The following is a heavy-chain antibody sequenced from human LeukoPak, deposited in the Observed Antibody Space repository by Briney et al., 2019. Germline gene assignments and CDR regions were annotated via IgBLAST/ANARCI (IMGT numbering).Heavy chain of an antibody. CDR3: ARIYCSGGSCYWFDP. CDR2: IYHSGST. Sequence: SQTLSLTCAVSGGSISSGGYSWSWIRQPPGKGLEWNGYIYHSGSTYYNPSLKSRVTISVDRSKNQFSLKLSSVTAADTAVYYCARIYCSGGSCYWFDPWGQGTLVTVSS. CDR1: GGSISSGGYS. V-gene: IGHV4-30-2*01. J-gene: IGHJ5*02. D-gene: IGHD2-15*01.